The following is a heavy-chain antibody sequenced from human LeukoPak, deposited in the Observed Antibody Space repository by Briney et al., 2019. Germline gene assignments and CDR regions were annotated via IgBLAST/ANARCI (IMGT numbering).Heavy chain of an antibody. J-gene: IGHJ3*02. CDR2: INPSGGST. D-gene: IGHD4-23*01. CDR1: GYTFTSYY. V-gene: IGHV1-46*03. CDR3: ARDDYGGNSLGI. Sequence: ASVKVSCKASGYTFTSYYMHWVRQAPGQGLEWMGIINPSGGSTSYAQKFQSRVTMTRDTSTSTVYMELSSLRSEDTAVYYCARDDYGGNSLGIWGQGTMVTVSS.